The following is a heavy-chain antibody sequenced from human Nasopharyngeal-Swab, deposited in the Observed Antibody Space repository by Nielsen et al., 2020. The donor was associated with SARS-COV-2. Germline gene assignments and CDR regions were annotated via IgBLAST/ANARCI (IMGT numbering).Heavy chain of an antibody. CDR1: GFTFSDYY. V-gene: IGHV3-11*01. J-gene: IGHJ4*02. D-gene: IGHD3-16*01. CDR2: INSSGSTI. Sequence: GESLKISCAASGFTFSDYYMSWIRQAPGKGLEWVSYINSSGSTIYYADSVKGRFTISRDNAKNSLYLQMNSLRAEDTAVYYCARARGSYAFDYWGQGTLVTVSS. CDR3: ARARGSYAFDY.